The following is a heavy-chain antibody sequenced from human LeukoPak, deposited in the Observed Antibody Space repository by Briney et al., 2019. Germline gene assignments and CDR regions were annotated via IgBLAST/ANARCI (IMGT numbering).Heavy chain of an antibody. D-gene: IGHD3-22*01. Sequence: PGGSLRLSCAASGFTFSSYAMTWVRQAPGKGLEWVSSITGGGGNTYYADSVKGRFTISRVNSKNTLYLQMNSLRAEDTAVYYCATVNYDTGGYYSIFDSWGQGTLVTVSS. J-gene: IGHJ4*02. CDR1: GFTFSSYA. CDR2: ITGGGGNT. V-gene: IGHV3-23*01. CDR3: ATVNYDTGGYYSIFDS.